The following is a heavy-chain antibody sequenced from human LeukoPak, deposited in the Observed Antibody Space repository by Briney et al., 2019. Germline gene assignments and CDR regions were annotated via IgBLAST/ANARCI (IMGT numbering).Heavy chain of an antibody. J-gene: IGHJ5*02. CDR2: IIPIFGTA. D-gene: IGHD3-9*01. CDR1: GGTFSSYA. Sequence: SVKVSCKASGGTFSSYAISWVRQAPGQGLEWMGGIIPIFGTANHAQKFQGRVTITADESTSTAYMELSSLRSEDTAVYYCARDKGVLRYFDWFQNWFDPWGQGTLVTVSS. CDR3: ARDKGVLRYFDWFQNWFDP. V-gene: IGHV1-69*13.